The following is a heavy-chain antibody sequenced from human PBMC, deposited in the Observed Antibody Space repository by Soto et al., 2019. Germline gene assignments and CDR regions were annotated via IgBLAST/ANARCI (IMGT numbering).Heavy chain of an antibody. Sequence: PGGSLRLSCAASGFTVSSKYMSWVRQAPGKGLEWVSLIQSGGTTYYADSVKGRFTISRDTSENSLYLQMNSLRDEDTAVYYCARDDPDYYYYGMDVWGQGTTVTVSS. CDR2: IQSGGTT. J-gene: IGHJ6*02. CDR1: GFTVSSKY. V-gene: IGHV3-66*01. CDR3: ARDDPDYYYYGMDV.